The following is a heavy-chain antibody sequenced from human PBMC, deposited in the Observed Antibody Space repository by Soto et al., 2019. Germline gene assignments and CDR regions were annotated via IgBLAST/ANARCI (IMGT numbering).Heavy chain of an antibody. Sequence: EVQLVESGGGVLRPGGSLRLSCAASGFTFDDYGMSWARQAPGKGLEWVSGVNWNGGSTGYADSVKGRFTISRDNAKNSLYLQMKSLRDEDTAFYYCVRGESLNFDYWGQGTLVTVSS. CDR2: VNWNGGST. V-gene: IGHV3-20*04. CDR1: GFTFDDYG. D-gene: IGHD1-26*01. J-gene: IGHJ4*02. CDR3: VRGESLNFDY.